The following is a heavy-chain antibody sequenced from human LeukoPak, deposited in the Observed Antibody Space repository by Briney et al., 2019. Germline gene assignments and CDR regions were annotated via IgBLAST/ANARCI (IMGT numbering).Heavy chain of an antibody. J-gene: IGHJ4*02. CDR2: ISAYNGNT. D-gene: IGHD2-2*01. V-gene: IGHV1-18*01. Sequence: ASVKVSCNASGYTFTSYGIRWVRQAPGQGLEWMGWISAYNGNTNYAQKLQDRVTMTTDTSTSTAYMELRSLRSDDTAVYYCARDDCSSTSCYLYYFDYWGQGTLVTVSS. CDR3: ARDDCSSTSCYLYYFDY. CDR1: GYTFTSYG.